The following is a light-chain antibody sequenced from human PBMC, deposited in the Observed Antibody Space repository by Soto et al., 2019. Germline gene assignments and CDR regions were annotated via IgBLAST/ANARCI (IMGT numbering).Light chain of an antibody. Sequence: QLVLTQSPSASASLGASVKLTCTLSSGHSSYAIAWHQQQPEKGPRYLMKLNSDGSHSKGDGIPDRFSGSSSGAERYLTISSLQSEDEADYYCQTWALAFGVFGGGTKLTVL. CDR1: SGHSSYA. CDR3: QTWALAFGV. J-gene: IGLJ3*02. CDR2: LNSDGSH. V-gene: IGLV4-69*01.